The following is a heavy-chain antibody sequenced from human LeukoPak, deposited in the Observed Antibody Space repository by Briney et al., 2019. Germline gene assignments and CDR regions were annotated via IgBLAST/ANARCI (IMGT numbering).Heavy chain of an antibody. CDR1: GGSISSYY. CDR2: IYTSGST. CDR3: ARSSSSWYAGWFDP. V-gene: IGHV4-4*07. Sequence: TLSLTCTVSGGSISSYYWSWIRQPAGKGLEWIGRIYTSGSTNYNPSLKSRVTMSVDTSKNQFSLKLSSVTAADTAVYYCARSSSSWYAGWFDPWGQGTLVTVSS. D-gene: IGHD6-13*01. J-gene: IGHJ5*02.